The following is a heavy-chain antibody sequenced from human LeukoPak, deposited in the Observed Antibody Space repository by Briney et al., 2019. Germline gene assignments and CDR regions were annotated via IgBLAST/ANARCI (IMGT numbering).Heavy chain of an antibody. V-gene: IGHV4-59*01. CDR1: GGSISSYY. D-gene: IGHD3-10*01. CDR3: ASGIRFGELVHYYYYMDV. CDR2: IYYSGST. J-gene: IGHJ6*03. Sequence: PSETLSLTCTVSGGSISSYYWSWIRQPPGKGLEWIGYIYYSGSTNYNPSLKSRVTISVDTSKNQSSLKLSSVTAADTAVYYCASGIRFGELVHYYYYMDVWGKGTTVTVSS.